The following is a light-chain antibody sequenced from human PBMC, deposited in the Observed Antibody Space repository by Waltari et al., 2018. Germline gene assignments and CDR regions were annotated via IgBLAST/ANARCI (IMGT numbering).Light chain of an antibody. Sequence: DIQMTQSPCSLSASLGDRDTNTCRASQDISNTYVCYQQRPGKAPNLLLYSTSRLASGVPSRFSGGGSGTDYSLIITGLQPEDSATYYCQQYFSTPLTFGQGTKVEI. J-gene: IGKJ1*01. V-gene: IGKV1-NL1*01. CDR1: QDISNT. CDR3: QQYFSTPLT. CDR2: STS.